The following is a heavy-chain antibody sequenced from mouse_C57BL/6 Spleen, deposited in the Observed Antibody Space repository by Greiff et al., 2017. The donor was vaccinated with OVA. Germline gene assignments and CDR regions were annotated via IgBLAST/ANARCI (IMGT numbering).Heavy chain of an antibody. D-gene: IGHD2-3*01. CDR2: ISYDGSN. Sequence: ESGPGLVKPSQSLSLTCSVTGYSITSGYYWNWIRQFPGNKLEWMGYISYDGSNNYNPSLKNRISITRDTSKNQFFLKLNSVTTEDTATYYCARGDGYYEVYYAMDYWGQGTSVTVSS. J-gene: IGHJ4*01. CDR1: GYSITSGYY. V-gene: IGHV3-6*01. CDR3: ARGDGYYEVYYAMDY.